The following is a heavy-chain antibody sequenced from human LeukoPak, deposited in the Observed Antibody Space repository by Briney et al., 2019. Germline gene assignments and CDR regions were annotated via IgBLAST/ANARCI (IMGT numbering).Heavy chain of an antibody. CDR3: ANNGDYDILTGYPRGNAFDI. V-gene: IGHV3-9*01. CDR1: GFTFDDYA. D-gene: IGHD3-9*01. J-gene: IGHJ3*02. CDR2: ISWNSGDI. Sequence: GGSLRLSCAASGFTFDDYAMHWVRQAPGKGLEWVSGISWNSGDIGYADSVKGRFTISRDNAKNSLYLQMNSLRAEDTALYYCANNGDYDILTGYPRGNAFDIWGQGTMVTVSS.